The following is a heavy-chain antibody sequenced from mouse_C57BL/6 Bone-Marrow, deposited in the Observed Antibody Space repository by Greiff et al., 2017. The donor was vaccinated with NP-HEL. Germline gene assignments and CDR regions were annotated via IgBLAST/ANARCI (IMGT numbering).Heavy chain of an antibody. CDR2: IWGDGST. D-gene: IGHD2-3*01. CDR3: ASLYDGYDD. Sequence: VQVVESGPGLVAPSQSLSITCTVSGFSLTSYGVSWVRQPPGKGLEWLGVIWGDGSTNYHSALISSLSISKVNSKTQAFIKLNGLQTDDTATYCCASLYDGYDDWGQGTTLTVSS. CDR1: GFSLTSYG. J-gene: IGHJ2*01. V-gene: IGHV2-3*01.